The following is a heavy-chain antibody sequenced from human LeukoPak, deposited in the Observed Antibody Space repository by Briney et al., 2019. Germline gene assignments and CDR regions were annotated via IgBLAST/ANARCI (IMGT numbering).Heavy chain of an antibody. CDR3: ARGSDDSSGYYSPEYFQH. V-gene: IGHV4-30-4*08. CDR2: IYYSGST. D-gene: IGHD3-22*01. CDR1: GGSISRGDYY. Sequence: PSETLSLTCTVSGGSISRGDYYWRWIRQPPGKGLEWIGYIYYSGSTYYNPSLKSRVTISVDTSKNQFSLKLSSVTAADTAVYYCARGSDDSSGYYSPEYFQHWGQGTLVTVSS. J-gene: IGHJ1*01.